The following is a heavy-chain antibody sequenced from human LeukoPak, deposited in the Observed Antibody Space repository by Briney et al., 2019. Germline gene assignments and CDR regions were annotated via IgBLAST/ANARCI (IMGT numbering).Heavy chain of an antibody. CDR1: GFTVSSNY. J-gene: IGHJ3*02. CDR3: ARDRITMVRGVITHDAFDI. D-gene: IGHD3-10*01. V-gene: IGHV3-66*01. Sequence: PGGSLRLSCAASGFTVSSNYMTWVRQAPGKGLEWVSVIYSGGSTYYADSVKGRFTISRDYSKNTLYLQMNSLRAEDTAVYYCARDRITMVRGVITHDAFDIWGQGTMVTVSS. CDR2: IYSGGST.